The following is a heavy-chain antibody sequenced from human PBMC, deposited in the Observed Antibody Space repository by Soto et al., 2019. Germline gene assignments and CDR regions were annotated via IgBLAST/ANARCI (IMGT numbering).Heavy chain of an antibody. J-gene: IGHJ5*02. V-gene: IGHV3-30-3*01. D-gene: IGHD1-20*01. CDR1: GFTFSSYA. CDR3: ARDQSSTAITSTHCDP. Sequence: QVQLVESGGGVVQPGRSLRLSCAASGFTFSSYALEWVRQAPGKGLEWVAVISYDGSTKFYADSVKGRFTISRDNSKNTLYLQMNSLRAEDTAVYYCARDQSSTAITSTHCDPWGQGTLVSVSS. CDR2: ISYDGSTK.